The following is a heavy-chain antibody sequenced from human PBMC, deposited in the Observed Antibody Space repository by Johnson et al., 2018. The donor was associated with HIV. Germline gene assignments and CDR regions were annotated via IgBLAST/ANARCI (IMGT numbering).Heavy chain of an antibody. CDR2: IRYDGDIT. J-gene: IGHJ3*02. D-gene: IGHD3-22*01. CDR1: GFTFSNYG. Sequence: QMQLVESGGGVVQPGRSLRLSCAASGFTFSNYGMHWVRQAPGKGLEWVAFIRYDGDITYYVDSVKGRFTISRDNSKNTLYLQMNSLRTEDTAMYYCAKGHSSGYPKDAFDIWGQGTMVTVSS. CDR3: AKGHSSGYPKDAFDI. V-gene: IGHV3-30*02.